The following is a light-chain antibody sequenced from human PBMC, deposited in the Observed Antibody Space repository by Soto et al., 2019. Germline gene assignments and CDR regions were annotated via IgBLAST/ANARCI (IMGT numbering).Light chain of an antibody. V-gene: IGKV1-33*01. CDR2: DAS. CDR1: QDISNY. CDR3: QQYDNLPLT. Sequence: ILMNQSPSFLSAGHGHRVTITCQASQDISNYLNWYQQKPGKAPKLLIYDASNLETGVPSRFSGSGSGTDFTFTISSLQPEDIATYYCQQYDNLPLTFGGGTKVDIK. J-gene: IGKJ4*01.